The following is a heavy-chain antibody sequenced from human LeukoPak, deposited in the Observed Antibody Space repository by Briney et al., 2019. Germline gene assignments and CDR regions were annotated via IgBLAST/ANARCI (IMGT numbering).Heavy chain of an antibody. V-gene: IGHV3-30*18. J-gene: IGHJ4*02. D-gene: IGHD3-22*01. CDR2: ISYDGSNK. Sequence: QSGGSLRLSCAASGFTFRAYGIHWVRQAPGKGLEGVAVISYDGSNKYYADSVEGRFTISRDNSKNTLYLQINSLRAEDTAVYYCEKSYHYDSSGYLGYFDYCGQGTLVTVSS. CDR1: GFTFRAYG. CDR3: EKSYHYDSSGYLGYFDY.